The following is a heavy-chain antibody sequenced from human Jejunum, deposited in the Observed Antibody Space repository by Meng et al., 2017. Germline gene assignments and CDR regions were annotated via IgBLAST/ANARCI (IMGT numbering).Heavy chain of an antibody. CDR1: GDSMSTNHW. J-gene: IGHJ6*02. D-gene: IGHD2-8*02. V-gene: IGHV4-4*02. CDR3: AREFCPGNACNFVSMDV. CDR2: IWQGGDT. Sequence: SETLSLTCAVSGDSMSTNHWWNWVRQPPGRGLEWIGQIWQGGDTNYSPSLKSRVTISIDKSKNQFSLDLSSVTAADTAVYFCAREFCPGNACNFVSMDVWGQGTTVTVSS.